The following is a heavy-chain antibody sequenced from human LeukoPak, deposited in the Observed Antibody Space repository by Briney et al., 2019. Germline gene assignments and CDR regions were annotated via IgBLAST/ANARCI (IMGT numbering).Heavy chain of an antibody. Sequence: PSETLSLTCTVSGGSISRYYRNWIRQPAGKALEWIGRISTSGNTTYNPSLKSRVTMSVDTSKNQFPLKLSSVTAADTALYYCARRVWEQSYVAYENWFDPGSQGTLVSVP. J-gene: IGHJ5*02. V-gene: IGHV4-4*07. CDR1: GGSISRYY. CDR3: ARRVWEQSYVAYENWFDP. D-gene: IGHD1/OR15-1a*01. CDR2: ISTSGNT.